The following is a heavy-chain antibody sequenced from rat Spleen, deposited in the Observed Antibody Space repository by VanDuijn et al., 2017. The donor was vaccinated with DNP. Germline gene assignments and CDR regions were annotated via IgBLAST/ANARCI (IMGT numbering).Heavy chain of an antibody. Sequence: EVQLVESGGGLVQPGRSMKVSCAASGFTFSKYGMAWVRQAPKKGLEWVATISYDGSDIYYRDSVKGRFTMSRDNAKSTLYLQMDSLRSEDTATYYCASRPPPTRGPFDYWGQGVMVTVSS. J-gene: IGHJ2*01. CDR1: GFTFSKYG. CDR2: ISYDGSDI. D-gene: IGHD1-4*01. V-gene: IGHV5-7*01. CDR3: ASRPPPTRGPFDY.